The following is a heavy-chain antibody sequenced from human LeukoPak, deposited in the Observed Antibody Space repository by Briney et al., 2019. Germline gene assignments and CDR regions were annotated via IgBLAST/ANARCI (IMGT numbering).Heavy chain of an antibody. D-gene: IGHD4-17*01. Sequence: ETLSLTCTVSRGSISSYYWNWIRQPPGKGLEWIGYIYYSGSTNYNPSLKSRVTMSVDKSKNQFSLKLSSVTAADTAVYYCARLDYGDYGSDYWGQGTLVTVSS. CDR1: RGSISSYY. V-gene: IGHV4-59*12. J-gene: IGHJ4*02. CDR3: ARLDYGDYGSDY. CDR2: IYYSGST.